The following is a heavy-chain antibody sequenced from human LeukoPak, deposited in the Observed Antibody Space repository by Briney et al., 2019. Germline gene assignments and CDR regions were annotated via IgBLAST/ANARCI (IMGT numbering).Heavy chain of an antibody. CDR3: AKVPYSGSDNWFDP. V-gene: IGHV3-23*01. J-gene: IGHJ5*02. D-gene: IGHD1-26*01. Sequence: PGRSLRLSCAPSGFTFSSYATSWVPQAPAKGQEWVSAVSGSGGSTYYADSVKGRFTISRDNSKNTLYLQMNSLRVEDTAVYYCAKVPYSGSDNWFDPWGQGTLVTVSS. CDR1: GFTFSSYA. CDR2: VSGSGGST.